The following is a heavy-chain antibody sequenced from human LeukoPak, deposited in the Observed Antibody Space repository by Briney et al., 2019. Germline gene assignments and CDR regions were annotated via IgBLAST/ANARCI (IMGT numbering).Heavy chain of an antibody. CDR3: AKDQLNRFCSGGSCSITHDS. Sequence: GGSLRLSCAASGFIFSSYGMSWVRQAPGQGLEWVSAISGSVRSTYYSDSVKGRFTISKDTSKNTLYLQMNSLRAEDTAIYYRAKDQLNRFCSGGSCSITHDSWGQGTLVTVSS. CDR1: GFIFSSYG. D-gene: IGHD2-15*01. J-gene: IGHJ4*02. CDR2: ISGSVRST. V-gene: IGHV3-23*01.